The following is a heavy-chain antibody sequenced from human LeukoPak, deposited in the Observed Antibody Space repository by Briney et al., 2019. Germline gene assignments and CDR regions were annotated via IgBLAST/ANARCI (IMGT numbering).Heavy chain of an antibody. CDR3: ARDRYNSGWRDNCFDP. D-gene: IGHD3-22*01. Sequence: ASVKVSCKTSGYTFTSFGISWVRQAPGQGLEWMGWISGYDGHRNYAQKFQDRVTMTTDTSTNTAYMELKSLSSDDTAVYYCARDRYNSGWRDNCFDPWGQGTLVTVSS. CDR2: ISGYDGHR. V-gene: IGHV1-18*01. CDR1: GYTFTSFG. J-gene: IGHJ5*02.